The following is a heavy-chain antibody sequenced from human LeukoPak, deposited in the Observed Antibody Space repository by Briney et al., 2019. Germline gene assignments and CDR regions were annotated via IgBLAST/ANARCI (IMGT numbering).Heavy chain of an antibody. J-gene: IGHJ3*02. CDR3: ARGQAEEMLAFDI. D-gene: IGHD5-24*01. Sequence: SETLSLTCAVYGGSFSGYYWSWIRQPPGKGLEWIGYIYYSGSTNYNPSLKSRVTISVDTSKNQFSLKLSSVTAADTAVYYCARGQAEEMLAFDIWGQGTMVTVSS. CDR1: GGSFSGYY. CDR2: IYYSGST. V-gene: IGHV4-59*01.